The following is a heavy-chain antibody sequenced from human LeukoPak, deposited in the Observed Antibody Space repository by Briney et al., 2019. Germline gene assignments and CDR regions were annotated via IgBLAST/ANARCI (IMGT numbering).Heavy chain of an antibody. D-gene: IGHD3-16*02. CDR2: INHSGST. J-gene: IGHJ4*02. CDR3: ARGPHDYVWGSYRYGSFEY. CDR1: GGSSSGYY. Sequence: PSETLSLTCAVYGGSSSGYYWSWIRQPPGKGLEWIGEINHSGSTNYNPSLKSRVTISVDTSKNQFSLKLSSVTAADTAVYYCARGPHDYVWGSYRYGSFEYWGQGTLVTVSS. V-gene: IGHV4-34*01.